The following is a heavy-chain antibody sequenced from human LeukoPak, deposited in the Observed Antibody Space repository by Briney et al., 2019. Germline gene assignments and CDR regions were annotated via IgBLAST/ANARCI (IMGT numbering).Heavy chain of an antibody. V-gene: IGHV4-4*07. CDR3: ARGSGSSGSYSY. D-gene: IGHD1-26*01. CDR2: IYSSGST. Sequence: SETLSLTCTVSGGSISSYYWSWIRQPAGKGLERIGRIYSSGSTIYNPSLKSRVTMSVDTSKNQFSLKLTSVTAADTAVYYCARGSGSSGSYSYWGQGTLVTVSS. J-gene: IGHJ4*02. CDR1: GGSISSYY.